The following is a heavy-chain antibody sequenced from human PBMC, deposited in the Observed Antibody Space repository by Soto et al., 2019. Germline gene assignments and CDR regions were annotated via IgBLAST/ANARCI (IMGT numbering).Heavy chain of an antibody. D-gene: IGHD2-21*01. CDR1: GYTFTSYG. Sequence: GASVKVSCKGSGYTFTSYGISWVRQAPGQGLEWMGWISAYNGNTNYAQELQGRVTMTTDTSTSTAYMELRGLRSDDTAVYYCARDLFLAIGGGYYYYGMDVWGRGTTVTVSS. CDR3: ARDLFLAIGGGYYYYGMDV. V-gene: IGHV1-18*01. J-gene: IGHJ6*04. CDR2: ISAYNGNT.